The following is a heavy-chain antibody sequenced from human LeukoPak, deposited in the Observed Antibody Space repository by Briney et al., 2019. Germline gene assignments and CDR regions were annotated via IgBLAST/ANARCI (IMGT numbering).Heavy chain of an antibody. V-gene: IGHV3-23*01. Sequence: HPGGSLRLSCAASGFTFSSYAMSWVRQAPGKGLEWVSAISGSGGSTYYADSVKGRFTISRDNSKNTLYLQMNSLRAEDTAVYYCAKSPVRGNYLEVGYFDYWGQGTLVTVSS. CDR2: ISGSGGST. D-gene: IGHD3-3*01. CDR3: AKSPVRGNYLEVGYFDY. CDR1: GFTFSSYA. J-gene: IGHJ4*02.